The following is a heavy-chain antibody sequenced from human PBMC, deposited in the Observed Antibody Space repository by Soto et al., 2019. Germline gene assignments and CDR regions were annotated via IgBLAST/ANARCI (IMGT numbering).Heavy chain of an antibody. J-gene: IGHJ6*02. CDR1: KFIFSDYY. V-gene: IGHV3-11*01. Sequence: GGSLRLSCAASKFIFSDYYMSWIRQAPGKGLEWVSYISNSGTTIYYADSVKGRFTISRDNAKKSLYLQMNSLRAEDTAVYYCARDTLPTDFGLGWDVWGQGTTVTVSS. CDR3: ARDTLPTDFGLGWDV. D-gene: IGHD4-17*01. CDR2: ISNSGTTI.